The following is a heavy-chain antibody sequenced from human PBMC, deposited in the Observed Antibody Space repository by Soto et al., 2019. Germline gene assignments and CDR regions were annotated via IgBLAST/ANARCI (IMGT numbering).Heavy chain of an antibody. Sequence: PSETLSLTCTVSGGSISGYYWSWIRQPPGKGLEWIGEINHSGSTNYNPSLKSRVTISVDTSKNQFSLKLSSVTAADTAVYYCARGRRRITIFGVVLFYFDYWGQGTLVTVS. J-gene: IGHJ4*02. D-gene: IGHD3-3*01. CDR3: ARGRRRITIFGVVLFYFDY. CDR1: GGSISGYY. V-gene: IGHV4-34*01. CDR2: INHSGST.